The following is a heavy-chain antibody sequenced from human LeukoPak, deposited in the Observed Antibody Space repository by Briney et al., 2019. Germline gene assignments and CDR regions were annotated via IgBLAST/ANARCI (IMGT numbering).Heavy chain of an antibody. D-gene: IGHD3-9*01. J-gene: IGHJ4*02. CDR2: VYHTGST. CDR1: GGSISNYY. CDR3: ARLGYDILTGFDY. V-gene: IGHV4-59*08. Sequence: SETLSLTCTVAGGSISNYYWHWIRQPPGKGLEWIGYVYHTGSTNANPSLKSRVAISIDTSKNEFSLELRSVTAADTAMYYCARLGYDILTGFDYWGRGTPVTVSS.